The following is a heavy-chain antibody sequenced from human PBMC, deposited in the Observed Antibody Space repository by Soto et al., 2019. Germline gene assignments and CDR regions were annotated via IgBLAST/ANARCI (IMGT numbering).Heavy chain of an antibody. Sequence: GGSLRLSCAASGFTFSSYSMNWVRQAPGKGLEWVSYISSSSSTIYYADSVKGRFTISRDNAKNSLYLQMNSLRAEDTAVYYCARDAGCSSTSCYFWYFDLWGRGTLVTVSS. V-gene: IGHV3-48*01. CDR2: ISSSSSTI. CDR1: GFTFSSYS. J-gene: IGHJ2*01. CDR3: ARDAGCSSTSCYFWYFDL. D-gene: IGHD2-2*01.